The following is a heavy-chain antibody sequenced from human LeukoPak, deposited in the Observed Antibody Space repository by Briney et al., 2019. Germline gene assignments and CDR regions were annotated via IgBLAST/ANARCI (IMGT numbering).Heavy chain of an antibody. V-gene: IGHV7-4-1*02. J-gene: IGHJ3*02. D-gene: IGHD2-8*02. CDR2: INTNTGNP. CDR3: AGKIAWWALDI. CDR1: GYTFTSYA. Sequence: ASVKVSCKASGYTFTSYAMNWVRQAPGQGLEWMGWINTNTGNPTYAQGFTGRFVFSLDSSVSTAYLQISSLKAEDTAVYYCAGKIAWWALDIWGQGTMVTVSS.